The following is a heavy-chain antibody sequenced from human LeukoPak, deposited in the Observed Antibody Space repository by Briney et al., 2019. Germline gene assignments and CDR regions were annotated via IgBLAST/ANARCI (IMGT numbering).Heavy chain of an antibody. CDR3: ARGERGFGDAFDL. V-gene: IGHV3-30*03. D-gene: IGHD3-10*01. CDR2: VFYDGHTK. CDR1: GFTFTNHG. J-gene: IGHJ3*01. Sequence: GRSLRLSCAASGFTFTNHGMHWVRQAPGKGLEGVAIVFYDGHTKYYVDSVKGRFLISRDNSLNTVYLQMNNLRADDTADYYCARGERGFGDAFDLWGPGTVVTVSS.